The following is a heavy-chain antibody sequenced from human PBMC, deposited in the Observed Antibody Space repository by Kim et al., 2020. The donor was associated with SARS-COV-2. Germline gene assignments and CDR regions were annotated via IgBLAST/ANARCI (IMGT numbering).Heavy chain of an antibody. D-gene: IGHD3-16*02. CDR3: ARVSWGSYRYTDY. CDR2: INTNSGNP. J-gene: IGHJ4*01. V-gene: IGHV7-4-1*02. Sequence: ASVKVSCKASGYTFTNYAISWVRQAPGQGLEWMGWINTNSGNPTYAQAFPRRFVFSVDTSVTTAYLQLSSLEAEDTAVYYCARVSWGSYRYTDYWCHGTL. CDR1: GYTFTNYA.